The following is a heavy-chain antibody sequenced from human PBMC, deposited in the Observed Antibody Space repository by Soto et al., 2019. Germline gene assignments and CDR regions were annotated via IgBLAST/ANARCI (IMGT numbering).Heavy chain of an antibody. CDR2: IYCTGGST. D-gene: IGHD2-15*01. Sequence: GGPLRLSCAASGLTFSSYAMSWVRHAPGKRQAWVSDIYCTGGSTYYADSVQGRFTISRDNYKNTLYLQMNSLRAEDTAVYYCAKWYCSGGSCYHAGAFDIWGQGTMVTVSS. CDR3: AKWYCSGGSCYHAGAFDI. CDR1: GLTFSSYA. J-gene: IGHJ3*02. V-gene: IGHV3-23*05.